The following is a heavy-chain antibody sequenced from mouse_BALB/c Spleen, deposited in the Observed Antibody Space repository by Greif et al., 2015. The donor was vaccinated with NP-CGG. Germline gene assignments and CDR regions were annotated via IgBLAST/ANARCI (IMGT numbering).Heavy chain of an antibody. CDR2: IDPANGNT. V-gene: IGHV14-3*02. J-gene: IGHJ1*01. D-gene: IGHD1-2*01. CDR1: GFNIKDTY. CDR3: ARAHYYGYLDV. Sequence: VQLQQSGAELVKPGASVKLSCTASGFNIKDTYMHWVKQRPEQGLEWIGRIDPANGNTKYDPKFQGKATITADTSSNTAYLQLSSLTSEDTAVYYCARAHYYGYLDVWGAGTTVTVSS.